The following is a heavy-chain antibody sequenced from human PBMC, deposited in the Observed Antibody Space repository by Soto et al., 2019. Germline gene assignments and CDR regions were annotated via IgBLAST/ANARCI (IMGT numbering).Heavy chain of an antibody. CDR1: GYTFTSFV. CDR2: IDAGKGNT. V-gene: IGHV1-3*01. Sequence: QVQLVQSGAEVKKPGASVKISCKASGYTFTSFVVHWVRQAPGQRLEWMGWIDAGKGNTKYSHKFQGRVIITRDTSASTAYMDLSRLTSEDTAVYYCARDYPYCTGGSCLGFWGQGTLVIVSS. D-gene: IGHD2-15*01. CDR3: ARDYPYCTGGSCLGF. J-gene: IGHJ4*02.